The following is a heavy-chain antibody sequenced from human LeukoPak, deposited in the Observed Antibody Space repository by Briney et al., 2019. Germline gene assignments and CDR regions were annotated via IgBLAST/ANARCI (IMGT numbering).Heavy chain of an antibody. Sequence: SETLSLTCTVSSGSISSYYWSWIRQPPGKGLEWIGYIDYRGSTNYNPSLKRRVTISVDTSKNQFSLKLSSVTAADTAVYYCAGPISDAFDIWGQGTMVTVSS. V-gene: IGHV4-59*01. J-gene: IGHJ3*02. CDR2: IDYRGST. CDR1: SGSISSYY. CDR3: AGPISDAFDI.